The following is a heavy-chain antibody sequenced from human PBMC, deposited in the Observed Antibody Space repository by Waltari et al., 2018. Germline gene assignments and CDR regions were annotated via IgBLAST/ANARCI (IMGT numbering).Heavy chain of an antibody. CDR1: GFTVSSNY. Sequence: EVQLVESGGGLIQPGGSLRLSCAASGFTVSSNYMSWVRQAPGKGLGWVSVIYSGGSTYYAESVKGRFTISRDNSKNTLYLQMNSLRAEDTAVYYCAREADYYGSGSYYNPHDGMDVWGQGTTVTVSS. D-gene: IGHD3-10*01. V-gene: IGHV3-53*01. CDR2: IYSGGST. J-gene: IGHJ6*02. CDR3: AREADYYGSGSYYNPHDGMDV.